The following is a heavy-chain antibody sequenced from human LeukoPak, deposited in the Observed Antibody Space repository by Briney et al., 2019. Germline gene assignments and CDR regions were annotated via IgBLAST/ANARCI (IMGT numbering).Heavy chain of an antibody. D-gene: IGHD2-21*02. V-gene: IGHV3-30*04. CDR1: GFTFSSYA. J-gene: IGHJ3*02. CDR2: ISYDGSNK. Sequence: GGSLRLSCAASGFTFSSYAMHWVRQAPGKGLEWVAVISYDGSNKYYADSVKGRFTISRDNSKNTLYLQMNSLKTEDTAVYYCTTDRIVVVTAIQDYAFDIWGQGTMVTVSS. CDR3: TTDRIVVVTAIQDYAFDI.